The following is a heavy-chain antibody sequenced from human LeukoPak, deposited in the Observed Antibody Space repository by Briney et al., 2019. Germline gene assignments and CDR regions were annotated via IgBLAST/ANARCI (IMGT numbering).Heavy chain of an antibody. V-gene: IGHV1-2*02. CDR1: GYSLTDFY. Sequence: ASVKVSCKASGYSLTDFYIHWVRQAPGQGLEWMGWINPNSGTTLYAQRFQGRVTMARDTTINTAYLDFSSLRFDDTAVYYCARGSRGELPKWAYWGQGTLVTVSS. J-gene: IGHJ4*02. CDR3: ARGSRGELPKWAY. D-gene: IGHD1-26*01. CDR2: INPNSGTT.